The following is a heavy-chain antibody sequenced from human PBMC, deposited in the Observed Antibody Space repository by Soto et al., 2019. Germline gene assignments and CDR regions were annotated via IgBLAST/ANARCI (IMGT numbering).Heavy chain of an antibody. V-gene: IGHV1-69*12. CDR2: ILPIFGTG. CDR3: AKGAVAGTPTSYYYYGMDV. CDR1: GGTFRTYA. Sequence: QVQLLQSGAEVKKPGSSVRVSCEASGGTFRTYAISWVRQAPGQGLEGMGEILPIFGTGNYAQKFQGTVTITADESTTTVYMDLRSLRSEDTAVYYCAKGAVAGTPTSYYYYGMDVWGQGTTVTVSS. D-gene: IGHD6-19*01. J-gene: IGHJ6*02.